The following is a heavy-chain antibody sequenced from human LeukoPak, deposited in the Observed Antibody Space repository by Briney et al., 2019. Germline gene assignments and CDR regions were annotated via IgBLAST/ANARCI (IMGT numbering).Heavy chain of an antibody. J-gene: IGHJ4*02. V-gene: IGHV4-59*01. CDR3: ARGGYSYGYYYFDY. Sequence: SETLSLTCTVSGGSISSYYWSWIRQPPGKGLEWIGYIYYSGSTDYNPSLKSRVTISVDTSKNQFSLKLSSVTAADTAAYYCARGGYSYGYYYFDYWGQGTLVTVSS. CDR2: IYYSGST. CDR1: GGSISSYY. D-gene: IGHD5-18*01.